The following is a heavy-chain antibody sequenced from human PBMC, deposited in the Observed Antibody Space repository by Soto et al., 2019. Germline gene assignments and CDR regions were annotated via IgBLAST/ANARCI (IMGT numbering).Heavy chain of an antibody. CDR1: GFTFSSYW. V-gene: IGHV3-7*03. CDR2: IKQDGSEK. Sequence: GGSLRLSCAASGFTFSSYWMSWVRQAPGKGLEWVANIKQDGSEKYYVDSVKGRFTISRDNAKNSLYLQMNSLRAEDTAVYYCVRDRRQYSSSSDAFDIWGQGTMVTVSS. J-gene: IGHJ3*02. D-gene: IGHD6-6*01. CDR3: VRDRRQYSSSSDAFDI.